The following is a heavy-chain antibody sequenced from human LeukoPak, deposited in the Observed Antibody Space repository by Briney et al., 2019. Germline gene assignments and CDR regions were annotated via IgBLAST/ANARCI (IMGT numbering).Heavy chain of an antibody. Sequence: PSETLSLTCSVSGGSISSGPYFWSWIRQPPGKGLEWIGEINHSGSTNYNPSLKSRVTISVDTSKNQFSLKLSSVTAADTAVYYCARSYSLGFGLITIFGVAHDYWGQGTLVTVSS. CDR3: ARSYSLGFGLITIFGVAHDY. CDR2: INHSGST. J-gene: IGHJ4*02. D-gene: IGHD3-3*01. V-gene: IGHV4-34*01. CDR1: GGSISSGPYF.